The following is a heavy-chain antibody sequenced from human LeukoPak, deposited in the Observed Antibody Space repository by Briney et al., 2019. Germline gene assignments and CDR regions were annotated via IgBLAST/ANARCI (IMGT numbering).Heavy chain of an antibody. CDR2: INHSGST. J-gene: IGHJ3*02. CDR3: ARGGFRTALDI. V-gene: IGHV4-34*01. CDR1: GGSFSGYY. Sequence: SETLSLTCAVYGGSFSGYYWSWIRQPPGKGLEWIGEINHSGSTNYNPSLKGRVTISVDTSKNQFSLKLSSVTAADTAVYYCARGGFRTALDIWGQGTMVTVSS. D-gene: IGHD3-3*01.